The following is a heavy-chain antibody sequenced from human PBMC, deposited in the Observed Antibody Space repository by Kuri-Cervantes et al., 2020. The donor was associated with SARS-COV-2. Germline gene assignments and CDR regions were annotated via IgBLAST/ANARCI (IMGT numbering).Heavy chain of an antibody. CDR3: ARDRKRTLFGDFDY. J-gene: IGHJ4*02. CDR1: GFTFSSHA. V-gene: IGHV3-23*01. Sequence: GESLKISCSASGFTFSSHALPRVRQTPGKGLEWVSGISGSGINFGNADSVKGRFTISSDTSKNTIYLQMNSLRVEDTAVYYCARDRKRTLFGDFDYWGQGLLVTVSS. CDR2: ISGSGINF. D-gene: IGHD1-14*01.